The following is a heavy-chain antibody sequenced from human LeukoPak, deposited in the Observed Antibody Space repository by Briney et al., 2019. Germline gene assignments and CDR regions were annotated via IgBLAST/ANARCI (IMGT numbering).Heavy chain of an antibody. CDR2: ISAYNGNT. V-gene: IGHV1-18*01. CDR3: ARSILRAGAFDI. Sequence: ASVKVSCKASGGTFSSYAISWVRQAPGQGLEWMGWISAYNGNTNYAQKLQGRVTMTTDTSTSTAYMELRSLRSDDTAVYYCARSILRAGAFDIWGQGTMVTVSS. J-gene: IGHJ3*02. CDR1: GGTFSSYA.